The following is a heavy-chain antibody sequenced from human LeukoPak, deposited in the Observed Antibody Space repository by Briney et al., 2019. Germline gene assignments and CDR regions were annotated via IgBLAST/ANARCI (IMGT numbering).Heavy chain of an antibody. CDR3: AGARGYYDSSGYWFY. CDR1: GGSFSGYY. Sequence: SETLSLTCAVYGGSFSGYYWNWIRQPPGKGLEWIGEIDHSGSSIYNPSLNSRVTISVDTSKNQFSLKLSSVTAADTAVYYCAGARGYYDSSGYWFYWGQGTLVTVSS. CDR2: IDHSGSS. J-gene: IGHJ4*02. V-gene: IGHV4-34*01. D-gene: IGHD3-22*01.